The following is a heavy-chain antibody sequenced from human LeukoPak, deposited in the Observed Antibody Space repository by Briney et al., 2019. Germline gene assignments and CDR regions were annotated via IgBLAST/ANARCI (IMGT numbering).Heavy chain of an antibody. CDR2: MTPNSGNT. V-gene: IGHV1-8*01. CDR1: GYTFTNYD. Sequence: ASVKVSCKASGYTFTNYDINWVRQATGQGLEWLGWMTPNSGNTGYAQKFQGRVTLTRDTSIGTAYMELNSLTSEDTAVYSCARNLYESGEFDYWGQGTLVTVSS. CDR3: ARNLYESGEFDY. D-gene: IGHD3-16*01. J-gene: IGHJ4*02.